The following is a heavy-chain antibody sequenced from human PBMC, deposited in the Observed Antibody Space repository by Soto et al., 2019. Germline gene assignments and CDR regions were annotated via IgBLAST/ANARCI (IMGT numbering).Heavy chain of an antibody. V-gene: IGHV1-46*01. Sequence: ASVKVSCKASGYTFTSYYTHWVRQAPGQGLEWMGKINTSGGSTSYEQKLQGRVTMTRDTSTSTFYLELSSLSFEATAVYYGARAEGYNANFDYWGQGTLVTVS. CDR3: ARAEGYNANFDY. CDR2: INTSGGST. J-gene: IGHJ4*02. D-gene: IGHD1-1*01. CDR1: GYTFTSYY.